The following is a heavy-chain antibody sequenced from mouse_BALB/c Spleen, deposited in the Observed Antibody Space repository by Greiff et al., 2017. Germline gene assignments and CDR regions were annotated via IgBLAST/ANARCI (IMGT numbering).Heavy chain of an antibody. CDR3: ARVDQYGTSFAY. CDR1: GYSITSGYY. CDR2: ISYDGSN. V-gene: IGHV3-6*02. J-gene: IGHJ3*01. Sequence: EVQVVESGPGLVKPSQSLSLTCSVTGYSITSGYYWNWIRQFPGNKLEWMGYISYDGSNNYNPSLKNRISITRDTSKNQFFLKLNSVTTEDTATYYCARVDQYGTSFAYWGQGTLVTVSA. D-gene: IGHD2-10*02.